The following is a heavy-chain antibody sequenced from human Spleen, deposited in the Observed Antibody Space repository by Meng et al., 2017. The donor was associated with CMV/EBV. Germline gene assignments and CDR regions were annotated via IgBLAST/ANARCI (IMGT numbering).Heavy chain of an antibody. CDR1: GFTVSSNY. J-gene: IGHJ4*02. V-gene: IGHV3-53*01. D-gene: IGHD2-2*02. CDR2: IYSGGST. CDR3: AIDPGYQLLYTYFDY. Sequence: GESLKISCAASGFTVSSNYMSWVRQAPGKGLEWVSVIYSGGSTYYADSVKGRFTISRDNSKNTLYLQMNSLRAEDTAVYYCAIDPGYQLLYTYFDYWGQGTLVTVSS.